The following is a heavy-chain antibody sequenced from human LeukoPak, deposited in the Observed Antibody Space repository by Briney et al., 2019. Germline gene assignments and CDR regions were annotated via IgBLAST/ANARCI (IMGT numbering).Heavy chain of an antibody. V-gene: IGHV4-39*01. D-gene: IGHD5-18*01. CDR1: GGSISGSDYY. J-gene: IGHJ4*02. CDR3: ARLAYTYGLADY. CDR2: IYYSGNT. Sequence: SETLSLTCTVSGGSISGSDYYWAWIRQPPGKGLEWIGNIYYSGNTYYNPSLQSRVTVSVDTSKNQFSLKLSSVTAADMAVYYCARLAYTYGLADYWGQGILVTVSS.